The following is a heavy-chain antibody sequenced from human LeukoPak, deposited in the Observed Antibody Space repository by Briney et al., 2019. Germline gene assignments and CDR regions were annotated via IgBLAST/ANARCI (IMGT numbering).Heavy chain of an antibody. CDR2: FVYSGST. D-gene: IGHD2-2*01. Sequence: SETLSLICAVSGGSISSNSDYWGWIRQPPGKGLEWIGSFVYSGSTFYNPSLKSRVTISVDTSKKHFSLKVTSVTAADTAVYYCARHAPLRTDTQRDYVDTWGQGTLVTVSS. CDR3: ARHAPLRTDTQRDYVDT. V-gene: IGHV4-39*01. CDR1: GGSISSNSDY. J-gene: IGHJ4*02.